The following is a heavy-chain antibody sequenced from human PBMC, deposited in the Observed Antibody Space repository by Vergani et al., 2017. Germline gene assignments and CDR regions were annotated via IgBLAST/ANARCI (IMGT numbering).Heavy chain of an antibody. V-gene: IGHV4-34*01. CDR1: GGSFSGYY. CDR3: ARGRGIAAAVDV. CDR2: INHSGST. Sequence: QVQLQQWGAGLLKPSETLSLTCAVYGGSFSGYYWSWIRQPPGKGLEWIGEINHSGSTNYNPSLKSRVTISVDTSKNQFSLKLSSVTAADTSVYYCARGRGIAAAVDVWGKGTTVTVSS. D-gene: IGHD6-13*01. J-gene: IGHJ6*04.